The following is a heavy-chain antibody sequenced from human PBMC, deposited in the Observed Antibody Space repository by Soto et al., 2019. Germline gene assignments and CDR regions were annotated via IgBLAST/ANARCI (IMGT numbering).Heavy chain of an antibody. CDR3: ARGLWFGESTPPFPYFEY. D-gene: IGHD3-10*01. V-gene: IGHV4-30-2*01. Sequence: TLSLTCAVSGGSIGSGGYSWSWIRQPPGKGLEWIGYIYHSGSTYYNPSLKSRVTISVDRSKNQFSLKLSSVTAADTAVYYCARGLWFGESTPPFPYFEYWGQGTLVTVSS. CDR1: GGSIGSGGYS. CDR2: IYHSGST. J-gene: IGHJ4*02.